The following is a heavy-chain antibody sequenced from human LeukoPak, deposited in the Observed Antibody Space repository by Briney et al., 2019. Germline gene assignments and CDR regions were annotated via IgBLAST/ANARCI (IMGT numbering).Heavy chain of an antibody. V-gene: IGHV3-7*02. Sequence: TGGSLRLSCAASRFTFSDFWMGWVRQAPGKGLEWVANIKQDGSQKYYVDSVKGRFTISRDNAKNSLYLQMNSLRAEDTAVYYCARGFSYWGQGTLVTVSS. CDR2: IKQDGSQK. CDR3: ARGFSY. CDR1: RFTFSDFW. J-gene: IGHJ4*02.